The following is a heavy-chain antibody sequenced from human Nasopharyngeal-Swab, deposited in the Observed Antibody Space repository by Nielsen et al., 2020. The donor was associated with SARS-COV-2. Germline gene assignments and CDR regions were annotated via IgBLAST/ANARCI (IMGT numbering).Heavy chain of an antibody. CDR1: GFPFDDYA. CDR2: ISWNSGST. CDR3: AKDIKRGIAVAGNFDY. D-gene: IGHD6-19*01. J-gene: IGHJ4*02. V-gene: IGHV3-9*01. Sequence: SLKISCSASGFPFDDYAMHWVRQAPGKGLEWVSGISWNSGSTGYADSVKGRFTISRDNAKNSLYLQMNSLRAEDTALYYCAKDIKRGIAVAGNFDYWGQGTLVTVSS.